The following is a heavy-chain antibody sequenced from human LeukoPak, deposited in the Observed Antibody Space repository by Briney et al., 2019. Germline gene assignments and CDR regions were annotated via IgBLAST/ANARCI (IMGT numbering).Heavy chain of an antibody. CDR3: ARALDASGSYGVPMDV. CDR1: GFTFSSYG. D-gene: IGHD3-10*01. J-gene: IGHJ6*04. Sequence: GGSLRLSCAASGFTFSSYGMHWVRQAPGQGLEWVAVISYDGSNKYYAESVKGRFTISRDNSKNTLYMQMNSLRAEDTAVYYCARALDASGSYGVPMDVGGKGTAATVSS. CDR2: ISYDGSNK. V-gene: IGHV3-30*03.